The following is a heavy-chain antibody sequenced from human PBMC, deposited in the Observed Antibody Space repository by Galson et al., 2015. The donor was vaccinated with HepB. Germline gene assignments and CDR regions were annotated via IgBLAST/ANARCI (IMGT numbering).Heavy chain of an antibody. CDR1: GFTFGDYA. J-gene: IGHJ4*02. CDR2: IRSKAYGGTT. D-gene: IGHD3-10*01. Sequence: SLRLSCAASGFTFGDYAMSWVRQAPGKGLEWVGFIRSKAYGGTTEYAASVKGRFTISRDDSKSIAYLQMNSLKTEDTAVYYCTRLPLYLLWFGELLLYDYWGQGTLVTVSS. CDR3: TRLPLYLLWFGELLLYDY. V-gene: IGHV3-49*04.